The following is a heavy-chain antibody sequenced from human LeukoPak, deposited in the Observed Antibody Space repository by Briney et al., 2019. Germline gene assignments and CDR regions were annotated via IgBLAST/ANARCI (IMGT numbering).Heavy chain of an antibody. V-gene: IGHV1-2*04. CDR1: GYTFTGYY. J-gene: IGHJ4*02. CDR2: INPNSGGT. CDR3: ARAVVPAAMVFDY. Sequence: ASVKVSCKASGYTFTGYYMHWVRQAPGQGLEWMGWINPNSGGTNYAQKFQGWVTMTRDTSISTAYMELSRLRSDDTAVYYCARAVVPAAMVFDYWGQGTLVTVSS. D-gene: IGHD2-2*01.